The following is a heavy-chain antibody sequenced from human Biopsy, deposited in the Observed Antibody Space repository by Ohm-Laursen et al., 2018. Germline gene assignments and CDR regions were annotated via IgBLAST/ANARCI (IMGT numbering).Heavy chain of an antibody. V-gene: IGHV4-61*01. CDR2: IYDRGSTA. CDR3: ARGSSYGYDFDY. CDR1: GDSVSSGSFY. Sequence: SETQSLTWTVSGDSVSSGSFYWTWIRQPPGQGLEYIGYIYDRGSTANYNPSLESRVTMSVDTSKNQFPLKLSSVTAADTAVYFCARGSSYGYDFDYWGQGTLVAVSS. J-gene: IGHJ4*02. D-gene: IGHD3-16*01.